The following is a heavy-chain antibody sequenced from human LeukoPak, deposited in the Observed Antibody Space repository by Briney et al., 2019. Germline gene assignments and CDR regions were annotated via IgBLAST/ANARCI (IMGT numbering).Heavy chain of an antibody. CDR1: GYSFTSYW. CDR3: ARLDYDILTGYYGGIDY. D-gene: IGHD3-9*01. J-gene: IGHJ4*02. CDR2: IYPGDSDT. V-gene: IGHV5-51*01. Sequence: GESLKISCKGSGYSFTSYWLGWVRQMPGKGLEWMGIIYPGDSDTRYSPSFQGQVTISADKSISTAYLQWSSLKASDTAMYYCARLDYDILTGYYGGIDYWGQGTLVTVSS.